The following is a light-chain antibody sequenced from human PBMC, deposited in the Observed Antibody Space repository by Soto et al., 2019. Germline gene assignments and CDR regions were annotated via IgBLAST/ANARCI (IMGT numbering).Light chain of an antibody. CDR3: QQYDIYWT. J-gene: IGKJ1*01. CDR1: QSISSW. Sequence: DIQMTQSPSTLSASVGDRVTITCRASQSISSWLAWYQQKPGKAPKLLIYDASSLQSGVPSRFSGSGSGTEFTLTISSLQPDDFATYFCQQYDIYWTFGQGSNVDI. CDR2: DAS. V-gene: IGKV1-5*01.